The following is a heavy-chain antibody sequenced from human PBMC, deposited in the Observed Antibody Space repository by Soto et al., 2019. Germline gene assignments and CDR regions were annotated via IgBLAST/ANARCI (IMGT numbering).Heavy chain of an antibody. CDR2: ISYDGSNK. V-gene: IGHV3-30-3*01. CDR1: GFTFSSYA. J-gene: IGHJ5*02. CDR3: ARDVTMALSNWFDP. D-gene: IGHD2-21*02. Sequence: QVQLVESGGGVVQPGRSLRLSCAASGFTFSSYAMHWVRQAPGKGLEWVAVISYDGSNKYYADSVKGRFTISRDNSKNTLYLQMNSLRAEDTAVYYCARDVTMALSNWFDPWGQGTLVTVSS.